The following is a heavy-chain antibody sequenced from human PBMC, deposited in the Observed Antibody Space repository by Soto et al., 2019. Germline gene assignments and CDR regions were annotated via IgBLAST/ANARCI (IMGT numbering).Heavy chain of an antibody. V-gene: IGHV3-23*01. Sequence: GGSLRLSCATSGFTFSSYAMSLVCQAPGKGLEWVSGISGSGDSTYYADSVKGRFTISRDNSKNTLYLQMNSLRAEDTAVYYCAKGVPGIAVAGTGYFQHWGQGTLVTVSS. CDR3: AKGVPGIAVAGTGYFQH. D-gene: IGHD6-19*01. CDR1: GFTFSSYA. J-gene: IGHJ1*01. CDR2: ISGSGDST.